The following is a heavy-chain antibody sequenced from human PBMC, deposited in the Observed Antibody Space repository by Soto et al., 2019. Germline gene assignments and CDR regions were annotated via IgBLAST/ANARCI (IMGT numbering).Heavy chain of an antibody. Sequence: QVQVQESGPGLVKPSGTLSLTCVVSGGSISTDNWWSWVRQPPGKGLEWIGEIYHRGRTNYSPSLKSRVSISADTSKNQLSLPMTSVTAADTAVYYCARDQDSGWGLDSWGQGILVTVSS. CDR1: GGSISTDNW. V-gene: IGHV4-4*02. D-gene: IGHD6-19*01. CDR2: IYHRGRT. CDR3: ARDQDSGWGLDS. J-gene: IGHJ4*02.